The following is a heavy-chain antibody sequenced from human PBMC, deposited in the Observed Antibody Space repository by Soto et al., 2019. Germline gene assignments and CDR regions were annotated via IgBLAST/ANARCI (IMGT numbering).Heavy chain of an antibody. CDR2: IVVGSGKT. J-gene: IGHJ4*02. V-gene: IGHV1-58*01. D-gene: IGHD3-16*02. Sequence: ASVKVSCKPSGFTFSSSVVQWVRQARGQGLEWIGWIVVGSGKTNYAQKFQERVIIFRDMPTSTAYMELSSLSSEDTAVYYCEEPAGPYSYGIDYWGQGTLVTVSS. CDR3: EEPAGPYSYGIDY. CDR1: GFTFSSSV.